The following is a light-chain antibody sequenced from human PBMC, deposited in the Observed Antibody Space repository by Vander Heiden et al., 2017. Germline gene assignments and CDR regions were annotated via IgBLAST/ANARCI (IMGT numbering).Light chain of an antibody. J-gene: IGLJ3*02. Sequence: SVLTQPPSASATPGQRVPISCSGIGSNVGNNIEVWYQQLPGPAPKLLIYSNDERPSVGPDRFSGSKSGTSASLATIGLQAEDEASYYCTSWDDSRTGWLFGGGTMLTVL. V-gene: IGLV1-44*01. CDR3: TSWDDSRTGWL. CDR2: SND. CDR1: GSNVGNNI.